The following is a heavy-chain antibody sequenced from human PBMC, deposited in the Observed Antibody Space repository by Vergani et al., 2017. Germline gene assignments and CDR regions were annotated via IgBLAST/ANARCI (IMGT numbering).Heavy chain of an antibody. J-gene: IGHJ6*03. V-gene: IGHV3-21*01. CDR3: ATPQITIVGVVTLPSYYYYYMDV. Sequence: EVQLVESGGGLVKPGGSLRLSCAASGFTFSSYSMNWVRQAPGKGLEWVSSISSSSSYIYYADSVKGRFTISRDNAKNSLYLQMNSLRAEDTAVYYCATPQITIVGVVTLPSYYYYYMDVWGKGTTVTVSS. CDR2: ISSSSSYI. D-gene: IGHD3-3*01. CDR1: GFTFSSYS.